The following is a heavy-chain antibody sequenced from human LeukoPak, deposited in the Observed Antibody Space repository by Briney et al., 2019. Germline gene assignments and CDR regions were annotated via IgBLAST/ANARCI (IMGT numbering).Heavy chain of an antibody. D-gene: IGHD5-12*01. J-gene: IGHJ5*02. Sequence: SETLSLTCTVSGGSISSGSYYWSWIRQPAGKGLEWIGRIYTSGSTNYNPSLKSRVTISVDTSKNQFSLKLSSVTAADTAVYYCARERGYSGYDFAGDWFDPWGQGTLSPSPQ. V-gene: IGHV4-61*02. CDR1: GGSISSGSYY. CDR2: IYTSGST. CDR3: ARERGYSGYDFAGDWFDP.